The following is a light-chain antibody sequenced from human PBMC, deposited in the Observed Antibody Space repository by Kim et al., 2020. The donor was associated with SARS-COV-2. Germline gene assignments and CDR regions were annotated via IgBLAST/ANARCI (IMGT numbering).Light chain of an antibody. J-gene: IGKJ1*01. CDR2: GAS. Sequence: STGERDPRACRASQSVSSSYLAGYQQKPGQAPRLLIYGASSRATGIPDRFSGSGSGTDFTLTISRLEPEDFAVYYCQQYGSSPRTFGQGTKVDIK. V-gene: IGKV3-20*01. CDR1: QSVSSSY. CDR3: QQYGSSPRT.